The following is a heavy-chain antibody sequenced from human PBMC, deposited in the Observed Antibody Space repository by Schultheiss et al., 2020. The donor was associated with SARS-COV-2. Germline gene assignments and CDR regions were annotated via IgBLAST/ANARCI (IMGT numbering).Heavy chain of an antibody. CDR2: IWYDGSNK. CDR1: GFTFSSYG. V-gene: IGHV3-30*02. CDR3: AKGYDYGDYENAFDI. J-gene: IGHJ3*02. Sequence: GGSLRLSCAASGFTFSSYGMHWVRQAPGRGLEWVAHIWYDGSNKYYADSVKGRFTISRDNSKNTLYLQMNSLRAEDTALYYCAKGYDYGDYENAFDIWGQGTMVTVSS. D-gene: IGHD4-17*01.